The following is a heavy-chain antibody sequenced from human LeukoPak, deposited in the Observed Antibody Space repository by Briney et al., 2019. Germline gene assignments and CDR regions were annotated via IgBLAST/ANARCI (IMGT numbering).Heavy chain of an antibody. CDR2: ISAYNGNT. J-gene: IGHJ5*02. CDR3: ARDLKYSSSWDNWFDP. CDR1: GYTFTSYG. D-gene: IGHD6-13*01. V-gene: IGHV1-18*01. Sequence: ASVKVSCKASGYTFTSYGISWVRQAPGQGLEWMGWISAYNGNTNYAQKLQGRVTMTTDTSTSTACMELRSLRSDDTAVYYCARDLKYSSSWDNWFDPWGQGTLVTVSS.